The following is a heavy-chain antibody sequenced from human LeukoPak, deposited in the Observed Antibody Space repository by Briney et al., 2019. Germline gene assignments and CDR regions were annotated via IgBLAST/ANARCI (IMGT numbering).Heavy chain of an antibody. CDR2: ISWNSGSI. CDR3: AKDGGAYYYGSGSHRRFDY. D-gene: IGHD3-10*01. Sequence: GGSLRLSCAASGFTFDDYAMHWVRQAPGKGLEWVSGISWNSGSIGYADSVKGRFTISRDNAKNSLYLQMNSLRAEDTALYYCAKDGGAYYYGSGSHRRFDYWGQGTLVTVSS. V-gene: IGHV3-9*01. J-gene: IGHJ4*02. CDR1: GFTFDDYA.